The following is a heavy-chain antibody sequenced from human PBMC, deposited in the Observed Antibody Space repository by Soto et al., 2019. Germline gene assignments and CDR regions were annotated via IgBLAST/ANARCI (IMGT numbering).Heavy chain of an antibody. V-gene: IGHV1-69*02. Sequence: QVQLVQSGAEVKKPGSSVKVSCKASGGTFSSYTISWVRQAPGQGLEWMGRIIPILGIANYAQKFQGRVTITADKSTSTAYMELSSLRSEDTAVYYCASLNSMFSHDAFDIWGQGTMVTVSS. CDR1: GGTFSSYT. J-gene: IGHJ3*02. CDR2: IIPILGIA. D-gene: IGHD3-10*02. CDR3: ASLNSMFSHDAFDI.